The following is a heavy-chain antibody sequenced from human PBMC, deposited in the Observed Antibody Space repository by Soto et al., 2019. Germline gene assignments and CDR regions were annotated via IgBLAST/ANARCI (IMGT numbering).Heavy chain of an antibody. D-gene: IGHD6-13*01. V-gene: IGHV3-23*01. CDR2: ISGSGGST. CDR3: AKDAGRIADSLVIVDY. Sequence: GGSLRRSCAACGCTFSSYAMSWVRQAPGKGLEWGSAISGSGGSTYYADSVKGRFTISRDNSKNTLYLQMNSLRDEDTAVYYSAKDAGRIADSLVIVDYWGQGTLVTVSS. J-gene: IGHJ4*02. CDR1: GCTFSSYA.